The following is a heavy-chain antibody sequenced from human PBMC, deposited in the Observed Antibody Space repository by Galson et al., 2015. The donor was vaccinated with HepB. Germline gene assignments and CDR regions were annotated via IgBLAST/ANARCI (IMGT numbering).Heavy chain of an antibody. CDR1: GFTFSNYW. D-gene: IGHD3-16*01. V-gene: IGHV3-74*01. Sequence: SLRLSCAASGFTFSNYWMHWVRQAPGKGLMWVARTSGDGSYTRYADSVKGRFTISRDNAKSILYLQMNSLRDEDTAVYFCGRDFIGGATDYWGQGTLVIVSS. J-gene: IGHJ4*02. CDR2: TSGDGSYT. CDR3: GRDFIGGATDY.